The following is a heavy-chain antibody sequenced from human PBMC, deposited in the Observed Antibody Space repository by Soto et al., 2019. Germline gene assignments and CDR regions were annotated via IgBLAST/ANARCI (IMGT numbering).Heavy chain of an antibody. CDR3: ARGIYDFWSSYDTWFDP. CDR2: INHSRST. J-gene: IGHJ5*02. V-gene: IGHV4-34*01. Sequence: SETLSLTCAVYGGSFTGYYWTWIRQPPGKGLEWIGEINHSRSTKYSPSLKSRVAMSVDTSKDQFSLRLSSVTAADSAVYYCARGIYDFWSSYDTWFDPWGQGTLVTVSS. CDR1: GGSFTGYY. D-gene: IGHD3-3*01.